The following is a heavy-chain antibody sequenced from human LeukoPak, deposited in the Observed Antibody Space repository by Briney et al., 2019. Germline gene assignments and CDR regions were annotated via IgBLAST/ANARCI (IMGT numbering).Heavy chain of an antibody. D-gene: IGHD6-19*01. J-gene: IGHJ4*01. CDR3: ARDRRGLYSSGSFYLDY. Sequence: ASVKVSCKASGYTFTSYCISWVRQAPGQGLEWMGWISAYNGNTNYAQKLQGRVTMTTDTSTSTAYMELRSLRSDDTAVYYCARDRRGLYSSGSFYLDYWGQGTLVTVPS. V-gene: IGHV1-18*01. CDR1: GYTFTSYC. CDR2: ISAYNGNT.